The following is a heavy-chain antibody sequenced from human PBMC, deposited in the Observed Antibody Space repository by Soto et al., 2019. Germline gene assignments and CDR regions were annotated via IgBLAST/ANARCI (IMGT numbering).Heavy chain of an antibody. CDR3: ARPGSGWIYNWFDP. CDR2: IYYTGST. J-gene: IGHJ5*02. D-gene: IGHD6-19*01. Sequence: QLQLQESGPGLVKPSETLSLTCNVSGGSISSGSYYWGWIRQPPGKGLEWIGSIYYTGSTYYNPSLKSRVTISVDTSKNQFSLNLSSVTAADTAVYYCARPGSGWIYNWFDPWGQGTLVTVSS. CDR1: GGSISSGSYY. V-gene: IGHV4-39*01.